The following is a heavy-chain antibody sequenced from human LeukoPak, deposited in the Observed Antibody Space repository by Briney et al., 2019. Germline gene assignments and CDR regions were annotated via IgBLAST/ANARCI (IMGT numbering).Heavy chain of an antibody. V-gene: IGHV4-38-2*02. CDR1: GYSISSGYY. Sequence: SETLSLTCTVSGYSISSGYYWGWIRPPPGKGLEWIGSIYHSGSTYYNSSLKSRVTKSVDTSKNQFSLKLSSVTAADTAVYYCARDEGAFDIWGQGTMVTVSS. CDR2: IYHSGST. J-gene: IGHJ3*02. CDR3: ARDEGAFDI.